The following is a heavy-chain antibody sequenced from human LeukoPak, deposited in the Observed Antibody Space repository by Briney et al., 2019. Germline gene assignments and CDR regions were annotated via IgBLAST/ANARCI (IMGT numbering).Heavy chain of an antibody. J-gene: IGHJ4*02. Sequence: SETLSLTCTVSGGSISSYYWSWIRQPPGKGLEWIGYIYYSGSTNYNPSLKSRVTISVDTSKNQFSLKLSSVTAADTAVYYCARLAGQYFAAAADYWGQGTLVTVSS. V-gene: IGHV4-59*08. CDR3: ARLAGQYFAAAADY. CDR2: IYYSGST. CDR1: GGSISSYY. D-gene: IGHD6-13*01.